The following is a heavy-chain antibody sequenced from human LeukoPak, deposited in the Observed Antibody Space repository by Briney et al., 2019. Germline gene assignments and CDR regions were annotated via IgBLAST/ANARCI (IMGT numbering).Heavy chain of an antibody. CDR3: AKEGVATTPDAFDI. V-gene: IGHV3-30*02. J-gene: IGHJ3*02. CDR2: IWYDGSNK. D-gene: IGHD5-24*01. CDR1: GFTFSSYG. Sequence: PGGSLKLSCAASGFTFSSYGMHWVRQAPGKGLEWVAVIWYDGSNKYYADSVKGRFTISRDNSKNTLYLQMNSLRAEDTAVYYCAKEGVATTPDAFDIWGQGTMVTVSS.